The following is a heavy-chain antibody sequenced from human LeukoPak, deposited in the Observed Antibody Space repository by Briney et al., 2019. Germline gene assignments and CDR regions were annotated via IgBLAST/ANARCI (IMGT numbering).Heavy chain of an antibody. CDR3: ARIKRENIAAAGTVDY. D-gene: IGHD6-13*01. V-gene: IGHV3-74*01. CDR2: INSDGSST. J-gene: IGHJ4*02. Sequence: PGGSLRLSCAASGFTFSSYWMHWVRQAPGKGLVWVSRINSDGSSTSYADSVKGRFTISRDNSKNTLYLQMNSLRAEDTAVYYCARIKRENIAAAGTVDYWGQGTLVTVSS. CDR1: GFTFSSYW.